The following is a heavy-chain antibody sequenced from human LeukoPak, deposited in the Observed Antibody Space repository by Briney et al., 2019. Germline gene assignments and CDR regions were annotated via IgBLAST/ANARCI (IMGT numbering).Heavy chain of an antibody. CDR3: ARRMATRPYYFDS. D-gene: IGHD5-24*01. CDR1: GGSVSSGDFY. CDR2: IYATQIT. J-gene: IGHJ4*02. V-gene: IGHV4-61*02. Sequence: PSQTLSLTCTVSGGSVSSGDFYWTWIRQPAGKGLEWIGRIYATQITNYNPSLTSRVTISVDTSKNQFSLKLNPVTAADTAVYYCARRMATRPYYFDSWGQGTLVTVSS.